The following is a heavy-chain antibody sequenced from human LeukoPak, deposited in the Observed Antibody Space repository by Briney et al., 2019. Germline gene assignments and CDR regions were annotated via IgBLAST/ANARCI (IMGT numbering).Heavy chain of an antibody. CDR3: ARSTVVIPRLDY. D-gene: IGHD4-23*01. CDR1: GFTFSSYA. V-gene: IGHV3-23*01. J-gene: IGHJ4*02. CDR2: ISGSGGST. Sequence: GGSLRLSCAASGFTFSSYAMSWVRQAPGKGLEWVSAISGSGGSTYYADSVKGRFTISRDNAQNSLYLQMNSLRAEDTAVHYCARSTVVIPRLDYWGQGTLVTVSS.